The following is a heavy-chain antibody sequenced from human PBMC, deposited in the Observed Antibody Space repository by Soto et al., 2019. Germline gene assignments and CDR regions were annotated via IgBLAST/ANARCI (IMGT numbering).Heavy chain of an antibody. CDR3: VRNGYYSMDV. Sequence: QVQLQESGPGLVRPSGTLSLTCAVSGDSIIGTGWWSWVRQSPGKGLDWIGEVYHSGATNYNPSLKSRVTISVDTSRNQCSLSLCSVTAADTAVYYCVRNGYYSMDVWGQGTTVTVSS. V-gene: IGHV4-4*02. CDR1: GDSIIGTGW. D-gene: IGHD3-22*01. J-gene: IGHJ6*02. CDR2: VYHSGAT.